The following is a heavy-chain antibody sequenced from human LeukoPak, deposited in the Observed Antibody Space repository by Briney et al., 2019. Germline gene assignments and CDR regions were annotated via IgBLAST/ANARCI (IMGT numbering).Heavy chain of an antibody. D-gene: IGHD1-1*01. J-gene: IGHJ4*02. V-gene: IGHV3-7*01. CDR2: IKEDGSEK. CDR1: GFTFSTFW. CDR3: ARGGTFVSDY. Sequence: PGGSLRLSCAASGFTFSTFWMSWVRQAPGKGLEWVASIKEDGSEKYYVDSMEGRFTVSRDNAKNSLYLQMDSLRAEDTAVYYCARGGTFVSDYWGQGTLVTVSS.